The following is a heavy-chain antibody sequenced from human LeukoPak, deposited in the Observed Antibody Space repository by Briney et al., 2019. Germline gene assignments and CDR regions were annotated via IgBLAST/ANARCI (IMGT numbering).Heavy chain of an antibody. CDR1: GFTFSNAW. D-gene: IGHD3-3*01. Sequence: GGSLRLSCAASGFTFSNAWMSWARQAPGKGLEWVGRIKSKTDGGTTDYAAPVKGRFTISRDDSKNTLYLQMNGLKTEDTAVYYCTTVKRDYDFWSGHMDVWGKGTTVTVSS. V-gene: IGHV3-15*01. CDR3: TTVKRDYDFWSGHMDV. CDR2: IKSKTDGGTT. J-gene: IGHJ6*03.